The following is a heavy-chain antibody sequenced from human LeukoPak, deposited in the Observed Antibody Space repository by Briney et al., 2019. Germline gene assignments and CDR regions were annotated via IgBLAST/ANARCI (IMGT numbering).Heavy chain of an antibody. CDR1: GYTFTDYY. CDR3: ARDKGYCSGGSYYSVRAY. J-gene: IGHJ4*02. V-gene: IGHV1-2*02. CDR2: INPNSGGT. D-gene: IGHD2-15*01. Sequence: ASVKVSCKASGYTFTDYYIHWVRQAPAQGLEWMGWINPNSGGTNYAQKFQGRVTMTRDTSISTAYMELSRLRSDDTAVYYCARDKGYCSGGSYYSVRAYWGQGTLVTVSS.